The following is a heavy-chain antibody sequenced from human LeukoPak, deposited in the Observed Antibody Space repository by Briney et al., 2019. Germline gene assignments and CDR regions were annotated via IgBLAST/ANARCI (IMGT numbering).Heavy chain of an antibody. Sequence: GGSLRLSCAASGFTFSSYAMSWVGQAPGKWLEWVSAISGSGGSTYYADSVKGRFTISRDNSKNTLYLQMNSLRAENTAVYYCAKEGTYYYDSSGYFPDLREYWGQGTLVTVSS. CDR3: AKEGTYYYDSSGYFPDLREY. J-gene: IGHJ4*02. V-gene: IGHV3-23*01. CDR2: ISGSGGST. D-gene: IGHD3-22*01. CDR1: GFTFSSYA.